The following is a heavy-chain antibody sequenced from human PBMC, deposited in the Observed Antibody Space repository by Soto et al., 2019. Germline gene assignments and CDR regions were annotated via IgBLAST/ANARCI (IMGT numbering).Heavy chain of an antibody. J-gene: IGHJ4*02. V-gene: IGHV3-43*01. Sequence: GGSLRLSCAASGFTFDDYTMHWVRQAPGKGLEWVSLISWDGGSTYYADSVKGRFTISRDNSKNSLYLQMNSLRTEDTALYYCAKDTKRSRYFDWLSIGGFDYWGQGTLVTVSS. D-gene: IGHD3-9*01. CDR3: AKDTKRSRYFDWLSIGGFDY. CDR2: ISWDGGST. CDR1: GFTFDDYT.